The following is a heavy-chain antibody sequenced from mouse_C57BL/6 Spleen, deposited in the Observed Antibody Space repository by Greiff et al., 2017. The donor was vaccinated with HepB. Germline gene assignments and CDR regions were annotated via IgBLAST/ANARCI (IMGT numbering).Heavy chain of an antibody. D-gene: IGHD4-1*01. J-gene: IGHJ2*01. CDR3: TTGLGRAY. V-gene: IGHV14-4*01. Sequence: VQLKESGAELVRPGASVKLSCTASGFNIKDDYMHWVKQRPEQGLEWMGWIDPENGDTEYASKFQGKATITADTSSNTAYLQLSILTSEDTAVYYCTTGLGRAYWGQCTTLTVSS. CDR2: IDPENGDT. CDR1: GFNIKDDY.